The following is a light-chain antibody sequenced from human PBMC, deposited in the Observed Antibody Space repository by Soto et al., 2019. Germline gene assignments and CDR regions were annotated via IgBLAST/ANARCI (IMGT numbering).Light chain of an antibody. CDR1: QSLSSNY. J-gene: IGKJ3*01. V-gene: IGKV3-20*01. CDR2: GAS. Sequence: EIVLTQSPGTLALSPGERATLSCRASQSLSSNYLAWYQQRPGQSPLLLVYGASSRATVIPDRFSGSGFGTAFTLTISRLEPEDSAVYYCHQYDNAPFTFVPGTRVGIK. CDR3: HQYDNAPFT.